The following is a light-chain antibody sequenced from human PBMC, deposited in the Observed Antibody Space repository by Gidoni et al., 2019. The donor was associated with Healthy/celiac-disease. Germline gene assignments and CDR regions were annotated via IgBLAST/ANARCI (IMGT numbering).Light chain of an antibody. CDR1: QSVSSSY. Sequence: EIVLTQSPGTLSLSPGERATLSCRASQSVSSSYLAWYQQKPGQAPRLLICGASSRATGIPDRFSGSGSGTDFTLTISRLEPEDFAVYYCQQYGSSPPEATFGQGTKLEIK. V-gene: IGKV3-20*01. J-gene: IGKJ2*01. CDR2: GAS. CDR3: QQYGSSPPEAT.